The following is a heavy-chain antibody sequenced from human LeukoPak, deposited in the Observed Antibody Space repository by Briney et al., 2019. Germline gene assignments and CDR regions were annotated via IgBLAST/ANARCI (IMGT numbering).Heavy chain of an antibody. J-gene: IGHJ1*01. CDR3: ARSNYYDSSGHLTQYFQH. V-gene: IGHV3-48*03. CDR2: ISSSGSTI. CDR1: GFTFSSYE. D-gene: IGHD3-22*01. Sequence: GGSLRLSCAASGFTFSSYEMNWLRQAPGKGLEWVSYISSSGSTIYYADSVKGRFTISRDNAKNSLYLQMNSLRAEDTAVYYCARSNYYDSSGHLTQYFQHWGQGTLVTVSS.